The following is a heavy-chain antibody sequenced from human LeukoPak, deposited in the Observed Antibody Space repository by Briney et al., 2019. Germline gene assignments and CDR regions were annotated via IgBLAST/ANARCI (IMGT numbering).Heavy chain of an antibody. J-gene: IGHJ4*02. D-gene: IGHD4-23*01. CDR1: GGSLTNYY. Sequence: SETLSLTCTVSGGSLTNYYWNWMGQSPGKRLEWIGFVYYKGTTKFNPSLRSGGTISVDMSRKKFSLSLTSVTVADTAVYYCARTWALKWELPGQFDYWGQGRLVTVSS. CDR3: ARTWALKWELPGQFDY. V-gene: IGHV4-59*08. CDR2: VYYKGTT.